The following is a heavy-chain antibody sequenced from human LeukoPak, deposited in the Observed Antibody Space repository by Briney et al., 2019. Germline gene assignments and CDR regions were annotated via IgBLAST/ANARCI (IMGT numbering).Heavy chain of an antibody. J-gene: IGHJ3*02. CDR1: GFTFSHFG. D-gene: IGHD1-1*01. V-gene: IGHV3-48*01. CDR3: ARVLLERPGIDSFDM. CDR2: INSGSSTI. Sequence: GGSLRLSCETSGFTFSHFGMHWVRQAPGKGLEWVSHINSGSSTIYYADSVKGRFTISRDNAGNSLYLHMNSLRAEDTAVYYCARVLLERPGIDSFDMWGQGTMVTVSS.